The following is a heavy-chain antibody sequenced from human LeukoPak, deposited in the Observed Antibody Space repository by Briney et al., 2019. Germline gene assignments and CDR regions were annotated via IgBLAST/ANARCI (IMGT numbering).Heavy chain of an antibody. CDR1: GFTFSSYW. CDR2: INTDGSIT. J-gene: IGHJ4*02. D-gene: IGHD3-10*01. Sequence: GGSLRLSCAASGFTFSSYWVHWVRQVPGKGLVWVSRINTDGSITNYADSVKGRFTISRDNAKNTLYLQVDSLRAEDTAVYYCARDLRGPRDYWGQGTLVTVSS. V-gene: IGHV3-74*01. CDR3: ARDLRGPRDY.